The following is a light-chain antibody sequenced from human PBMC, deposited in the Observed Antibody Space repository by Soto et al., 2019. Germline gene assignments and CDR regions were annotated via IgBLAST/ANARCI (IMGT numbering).Light chain of an antibody. CDR3: QQTYSDSS. V-gene: IGKV1-39*01. J-gene: IGKJ4*01. Sequence: DVRMTQSPSSLSASVGDTITITCRASRTINTYLKWLQQKPGEPPRLLIYGASTLHDAVPSRLRGSASGADFPLTISGLQPADFASYHCQQTYSDSSFGGGTNVDIK. CDR1: RTINTY. CDR2: GAS.